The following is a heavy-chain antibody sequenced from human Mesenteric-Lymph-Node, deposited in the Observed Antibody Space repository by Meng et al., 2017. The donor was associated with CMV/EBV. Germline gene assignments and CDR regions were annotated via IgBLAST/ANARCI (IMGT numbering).Heavy chain of an antibody. CDR3: ARVPAAMWVGWLDP. J-gene: IGHJ5*02. CDR2: ISSDGSNK. D-gene: IGHD2-2*01. Sequence: GESLKISCAASGFTFSSYAMHWVRQAPGKGLEFVAVISSDGSNKYYAASVKGRFTISRDNSKNTLYLQMNSLTAEDTAVYYCARVPAAMWVGWLDPWGQGTLVTVSS. V-gene: IGHV3-30-3*01. CDR1: GFTFSSYA.